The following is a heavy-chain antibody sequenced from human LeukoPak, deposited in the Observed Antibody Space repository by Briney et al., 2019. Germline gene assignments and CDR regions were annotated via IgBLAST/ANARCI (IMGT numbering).Heavy chain of an antibody. CDR1: GGSIGSGTYY. CDR3: ARVGNPLVTVFAWFDP. J-gene: IGHJ5*02. CDR2: IFYSGST. V-gene: IGHV4-39*07. D-gene: IGHD3-3*01. Sequence: SEALSLTCTVSGGSIGSGTYYWGWIRQSPGKGLEWIGSIFYSGSTNYNPSLKSRVTISVDTSKNQFSLKLSSVTAADTAVYYCARVGNPLVTVFAWFDPWGQGTLVTVSS.